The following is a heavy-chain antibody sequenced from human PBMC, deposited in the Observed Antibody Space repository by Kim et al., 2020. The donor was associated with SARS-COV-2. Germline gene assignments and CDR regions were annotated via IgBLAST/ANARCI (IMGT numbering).Heavy chain of an antibody. CDR2: IYPGDSDT. V-gene: IGHV5-51*01. D-gene: IGHD3-10*01. J-gene: IGHJ4*02. CDR1: GYSFTSYW. CDR3: ARALHYYGSGSYYSSFDY. Sequence: GESLKISCKGSGYSFTSYWIGWVRQMPGKGLEWMGIIYPGDSDTRYSPSFQGQVTISADKSISTAYLQWSSLKASDTAMYYCARALHYYGSGSYYSSFDYWGQGTLVTVSS.